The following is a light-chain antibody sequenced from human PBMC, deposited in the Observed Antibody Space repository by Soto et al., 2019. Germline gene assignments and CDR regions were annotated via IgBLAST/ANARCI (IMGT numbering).Light chain of an antibody. CDR2: GAS. J-gene: IGKJ1*01. V-gene: IGKV3-20*01. CDR1: QSVSSSY. Sequence: TLSLSPGERATLSCRASQSVSSSYLAWYQHKPGQAPRLLIYGASSRATGIPDRFSGSGSGTDFTLTISRLEPEDFAVYYCQQYGRSPGTFGQGTKVDIK. CDR3: QQYGRSPGT.